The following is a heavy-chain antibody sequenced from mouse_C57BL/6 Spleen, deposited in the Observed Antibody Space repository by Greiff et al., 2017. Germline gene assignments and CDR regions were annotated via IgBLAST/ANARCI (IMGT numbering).Heavy chain of an antibody. V-gene: IGHV1-82*01. D-gene: IGHD1-1*01. CDR3: ATITTVVATDWYFDV. CDR2: IYPGDGDT. Sequence: QVQLQQSGPELVKPGASVKISCKASGYAFSSSWMNWVKQRPGKGLEWIGRIYPGDGDTNYNGKFKGKATLTADKSSSTAYMQLSSLTSEDSAVYFCATITTVVATDWYFDVGGTGTTVTVSS. CDR1: GYAFSSSW. J-gene: IGHJ1*03.